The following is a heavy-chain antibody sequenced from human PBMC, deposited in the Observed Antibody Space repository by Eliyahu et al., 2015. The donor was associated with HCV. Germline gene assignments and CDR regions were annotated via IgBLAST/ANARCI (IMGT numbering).Heavy chain of an antibody. CDR2: ISHDGSNK. D-gene: IGHD2-15*01. Sequence: QVQLVESGGGVVQPGRSLXLSCAAXGFXFXDFFLHWVRQAPGKGLEWVAVISHDGSNKYYADSLKGRLTISRDNSKNTLFLQMSSLREEDTGLYYCTRGGCSGGACYLGSNDDYWGQGTLVTVSS. V-gene: IGHV3-30-3*01. CDR3: TRGGCSGGACYLGSNDDY. CDR1: GFXFXDFF. J-gene: IGHJ4*02.